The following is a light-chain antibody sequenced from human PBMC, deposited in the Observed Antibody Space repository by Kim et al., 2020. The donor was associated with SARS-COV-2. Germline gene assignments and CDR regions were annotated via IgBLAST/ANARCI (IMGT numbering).Light chain of an antibody. CDR1: SGSFASSY. J-gene: IGLJ2*01. Sequence: GKTVTISCTRTSGSFASSYVQWYQQRPGSAPTTIISESDQRPSGVPERFSGSIDSSSRSAFLTISRLRTEDEADYYCQSYDSSTLVFGGGTKLTVL. CDR3: QSYDSSTLV. CDR2: ESD. V-gene: IGLV6-57*03.